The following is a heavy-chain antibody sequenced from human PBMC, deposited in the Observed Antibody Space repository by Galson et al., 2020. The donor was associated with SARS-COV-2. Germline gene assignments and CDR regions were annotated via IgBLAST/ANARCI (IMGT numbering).Heavy chain of an antibody. Sequence: ASVKVSCKTFGYNFTSFDLSWVRQAPGQGLEWMGWMNPNSGNTHFAQKFQGRVTMTRDTSIDTAYMELSSLTSDDTAFYYCARGDILFGVVAWWGQGTLVTVSS. CDR1: GYNFTSFD. D-gene: IGHD3-3*01. J-gene: IGHJ4*02. CDR3: ARGDILFGVVAW. V-gene: IGHV1-8*01. CDR2: MNPNSGNT.